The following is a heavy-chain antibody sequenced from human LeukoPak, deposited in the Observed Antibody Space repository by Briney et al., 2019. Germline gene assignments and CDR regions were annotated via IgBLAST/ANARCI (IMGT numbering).Heavy chain of an antibody. D-gene: IGHD4-17*01. Sequence: PGRSLRLSCAASGFTFSNYAMHWVRQAPGKGLEWVALMSYDGSNKFYADSVKGRFTISRDNSKSTLYLQMNSLKAEDTAVYYCARGGVTTMTLRDLWLGYWGQGTLVTVSP. CDR1: GFTFSNYA. J-gene: IGHJ4*02. CDR2: MSYDGSNK. CDR3: ARGGVTTMTLRDLWLGY. V-gene: IGHV3-30-3*01.